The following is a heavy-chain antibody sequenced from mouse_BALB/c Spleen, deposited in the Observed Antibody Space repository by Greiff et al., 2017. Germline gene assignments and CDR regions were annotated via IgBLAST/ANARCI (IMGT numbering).Heavy chain of an antibody. CDR1: GFTFSDYG. D-gene: IGHD1-3*01. J-gene: IGHJ3*01. Sequence: EVHLVESGGGLVQPGGSRKLSCAASGFTFSDYGMAWVRQAPGKGPEWVAFISNLAYSIYYADTVTGRFTISRENAKNTLYLEMSSLRSEDTAMYYCARGSTLTPFAYWGQGTLVTVSA. CDR2: ISNLAYSI. CDR3: ARGSTLTPFAY. V-gene: IGHV5-15*02.